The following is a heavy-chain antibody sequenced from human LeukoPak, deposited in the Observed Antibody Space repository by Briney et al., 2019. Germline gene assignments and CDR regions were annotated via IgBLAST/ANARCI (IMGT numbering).Heavy chain of an antibody. CDR1: GGTFSSCA. J-gene: IGHJ4*02. Sequence: ASVKVSCKASGGTFSSCAISWVRQAPGQGLEWMGRIIPILGIANYAQKFQGRVTITADKSTSTAYMELSSLRSEDTAVYYCARRRYCSSTSCYEIDYWGQGTLVTVSS. V-gene: IGHV1-69*04. CDR3: ARRRYCSSTSCYEIDY. CDR2: IIPILGIA. D-gene: IGHD2-2*01.